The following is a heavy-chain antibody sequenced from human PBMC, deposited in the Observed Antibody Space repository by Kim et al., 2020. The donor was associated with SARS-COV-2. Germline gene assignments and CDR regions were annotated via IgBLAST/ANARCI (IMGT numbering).Heavy chain of an antibody. V-gene: IGHV3-66*01. CDR1: GFTVSSNF. Sequence: GGSPRLSCAASGFTVSSNFMSWVRQAPGKGLEWVSVIYSGGSKYYAESVKGRFTISRDYSKNTLYLQMNRLRAEDTAVYYCAREEDDYGANSGYFDYWGQGILVTVSS. CDR3: AREEDDYGANSGYFDY. D-gene: IGHD4-17*01. CDR2: IYSGGSK. J-gene: IGHJ4*02.